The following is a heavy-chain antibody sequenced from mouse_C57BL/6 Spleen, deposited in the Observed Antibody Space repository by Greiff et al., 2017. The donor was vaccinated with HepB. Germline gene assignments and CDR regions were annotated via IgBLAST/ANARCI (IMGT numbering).Heavy chain of an antibody. V-gene: IGHV14-4*01. CDR3: IITTVDY. CDR1: GFNIKDDY. Sequence: EVQLQQSGAELVRPGASVKLSCTASGFNIKDDYMHWVKQRPEQGLEWIGWIDPENGDTEYASKFQGKATITADTSSNTAYLQLSSLTSEDTAVYYCIITTVDYWGQGTTLTVSS. CDR2: IDPENGDT. J-gene: IGHJ2*01. D-gene: IGHD1-1*01.